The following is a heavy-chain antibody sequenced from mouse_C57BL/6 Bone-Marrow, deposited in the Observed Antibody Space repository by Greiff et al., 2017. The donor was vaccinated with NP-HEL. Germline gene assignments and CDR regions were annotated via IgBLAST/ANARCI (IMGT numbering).Heavy chain of an antibody. V-gene: IGHV1-64*01. CDR1: GYTFTSYW. CDR2: IHPNSGST. D-gene: IGHD3-3*01. CDR3: AREEGTRYFDV. J-gene: IGHJ1*03. Sequence: VQLQQPGAELVKPGASVKLSCKASGYTFTSYWMHWVKQRPGQGLEWIGMIHPNSGSTNYNEKFKSKATLTVDKSSSTAYMQLSSLTSEDSAVYCWAREEGTRYFDVWGTGTTVTVSS.